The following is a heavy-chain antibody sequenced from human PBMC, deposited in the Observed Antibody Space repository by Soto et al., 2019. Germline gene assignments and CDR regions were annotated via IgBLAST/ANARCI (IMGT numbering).Heavy chain of an antibody. J-gene: IGHJ4*02. Sequence: GASVKVSCKASGYTFTSSDINWVRQATGQGLEWMGWINPNSGNTGYAQKFQGRVTMTRNTSISTAYMELSSLRSEDTAMYYCARGTPRSDSFDYWGQGTPVTVSS. CDR1: GYTFTSSD. D-gene: IGHD2-15*01. V-gene: IGHV1-8*01. CDR3: ARGTPRSDSFDY. CDR2: INPNSGNT.